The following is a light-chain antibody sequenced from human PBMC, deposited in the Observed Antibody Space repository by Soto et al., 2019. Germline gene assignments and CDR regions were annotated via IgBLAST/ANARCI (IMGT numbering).Light chain of an antibody. CDR1: QGITNG. V-gene: IGKV1-12*02. J-gene: IGKJ1*01. CDR3: QEADGFPWR. Sequence: DIQMTQSPSSVSASVGDSVTMTCRASQGITNGLAWYQQKPGKAPKPLIYGASSLQSRVPSRFSGGGSGTEFILTITGLQTEDFATYFCQEADGFPWRFGHGTRVEMK. CDR2: GAS.